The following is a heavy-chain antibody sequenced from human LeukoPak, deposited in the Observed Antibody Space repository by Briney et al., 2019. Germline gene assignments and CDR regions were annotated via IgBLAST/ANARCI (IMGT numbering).Heavy chain of an antibody. CDR3: AREDGGNSGGYYGMDV. CDR1: GYTFTSYG. Sequence: ASVKVSCKASGYTFTSYGISWVRQAPGQGLEWMGWISAYNGNTNYAQKLQGRVTMTTDTSTSTAYMELRSLRSDDTAVYYCAREDGGNSGGYYGMDVWGQGTTVTVSS. V-gene: IGHV1-18*01. D-gene: IGHD4-23*01. J-gene: IGHJ6*02. CDR2: ISAYNGNT.